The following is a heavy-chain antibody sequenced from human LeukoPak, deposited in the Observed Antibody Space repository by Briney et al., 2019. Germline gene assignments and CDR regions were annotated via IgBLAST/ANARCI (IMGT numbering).Heavy chain of an antibody. D-gene: IGHD1-14*01. Sequence: GASVKVSCKASGYTFTGYYMHWVRQAPGQGLEWMGRINPNSGGTNYAQKFQGRVTMTRDTSISTAYMELGRLRSDDTAVYYCATDKKTGNFDYWGQGTLVTVSS. CDR1: GYTFTGYY. CDR3: ATDKKTGNFDY. J-gene: IGHJ4*02. V-gene: IGHV1-2*06. CDR2: INPNSGGT.